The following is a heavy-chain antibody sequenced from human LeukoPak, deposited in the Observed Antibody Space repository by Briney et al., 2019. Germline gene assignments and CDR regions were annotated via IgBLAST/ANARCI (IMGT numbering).Heavy chain of an antibody. Sequence: PGGSLSLSCAASGFTFSSYAMSWVRQAPGKGLEWVSAISGSGGRTSYAASLQGRFTISRDNSKNTLYREMNSLRAEDTAGYYCAKGKIAGGNYGRDVWGQGTTVTVSS. D-gene: IGHD6-13*01. J-gene: IGHJ6*02. CDR2: ISGSGGRT. CDR3: AKGKIAGGNYGRDV. V-gene: IGHV3-23*01. CDR1: GFTFSSYA.